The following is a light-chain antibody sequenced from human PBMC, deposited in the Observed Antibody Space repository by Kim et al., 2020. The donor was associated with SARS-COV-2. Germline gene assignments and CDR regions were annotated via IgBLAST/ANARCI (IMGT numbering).Light chain of an antibody. Sequence: VGSNVAWYQQKPGQAPRLLIYGAFTRATGIPARFSGDWSGTGFTLTISSLQSEDFAVYYCQQYNNGPYTFGQGTKRRS. CDR2: GAF. CDR1: VGSN. CDR3: QQYNNGPYT. J-gene: IGKJ2*01. V-gene: IGKV3-15*01.